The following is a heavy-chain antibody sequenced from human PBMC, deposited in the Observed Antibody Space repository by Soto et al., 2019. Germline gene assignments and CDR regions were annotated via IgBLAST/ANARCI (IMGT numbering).Heavy chain of an antibody. J-gene: IGHJ4*02. Sequence: QITLKESGPTLVKPTQTLTLTCTFSGFSLSTSGVGVGWIRQPPGKALEWLALIYWDDDKRYSPSLKCRLTSTRDPSKGQVVLTTATKDPVDTAPYYCALSPVITVVRGVHFDYRGQGTLVTVAS. CDR1: GFSLSTSGVG. V-gene: IGHV2-5*02. CDR3: ALSPVITVVRGVHFDY. CDR2: IYWDDDK. D-gene: IGHD3-10*01.